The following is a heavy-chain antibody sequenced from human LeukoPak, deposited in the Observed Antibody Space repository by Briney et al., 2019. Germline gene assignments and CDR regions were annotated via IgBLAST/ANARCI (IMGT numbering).Heavy chain of an antibody. J-gene: IGHJ4*02. CDR1: GFTFSDYY. Sequence: PGGSLRLSCAASGFTFSDYYMSWIRQAPGKGLEWVSYVTGSGDIASYADSVRGRFTISRDNAKNQLYLQMNSLGVEDTALYYCARDYCSGASCLRIQTLDSWGQGTLVTVSS. V-gene: IGHV3-11*04. CDR3: ARDYCSGASCLRIQTLDS. D-gene: IGHD2-15*01. CDR2: VTGSGDIA.